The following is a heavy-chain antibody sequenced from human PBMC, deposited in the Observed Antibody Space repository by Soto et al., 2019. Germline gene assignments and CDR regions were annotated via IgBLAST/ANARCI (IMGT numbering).Heavy chain of an antibody. CDR2: ISGSGGST. V-gene: IGHV3-23*01. D-gene: IGHD1-26*01. J-gene: IGHJ4*02. CDR3: ARRGSGSYYDY. Sequence: EVQLLESGGGLVQPGGSLRLSCAASGFTFSSYAMRWVRQAPVKGLEWVSAISGSGGSTYYADSVKGRFTISRDNSKNTLYLQMNRLRDEDTAVYYCARRGSGSYYDYWGQGTLVTVSS. CDR1: GFTFSSYA.